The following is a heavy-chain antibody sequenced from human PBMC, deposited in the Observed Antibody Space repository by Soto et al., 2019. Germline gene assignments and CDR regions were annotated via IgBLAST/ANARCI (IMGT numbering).Heavy chain of an antibody. CDR2: IYYSGST. CDR1: GGSIRSSSYY. D-gene: IGHD6-25*01. CDR3: AGQYQPAREFYYYAMDV. Sequence: QLQLQESGPGLVKPSETLSLTCTGSGGSIRSSSYYWAWIRQPPEKGLEWIGSIYYSGSTYYNPSLKSRVITSVDTSKNQFSMKVSTVTAADTAVYYCAGQYQPAREFYYYAMDVWGQGTTVTVSS. V-gene: IGHV4-39*01. J-gene: IGHJ6*02.